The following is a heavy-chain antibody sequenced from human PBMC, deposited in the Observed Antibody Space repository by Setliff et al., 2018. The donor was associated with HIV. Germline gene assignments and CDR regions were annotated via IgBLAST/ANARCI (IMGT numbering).Heavy chain of an antibody. J-gene: IGHJ6*03. V-gene: IGHV4-59*08. Sequence: PSETLSLTCSVSSGSVSGYYWGWIRQPPGKKLEWIGYIHSSGSTIYSASLKSRVSISVDTSKNQVSLRLSSVTAADTAVYHCSRGSYYMDVWGKGTKVTVSS. CDR1: SGSVSGYY. CDR3: SRGSYYMDV. D-gene: IGHD3-16*01. CDR2: IHSSGST.